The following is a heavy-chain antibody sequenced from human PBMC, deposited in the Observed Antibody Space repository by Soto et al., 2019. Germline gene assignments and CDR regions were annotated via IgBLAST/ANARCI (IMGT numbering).Heavy chain of an antibody. CDR3: ARGQRFSDWFDP. D-gene: IGHD3-3*01. CDR2: IYSSGGT. Sequence: PSDTLSPTFNPSGCAINSYHWTWFQQPAGPGLEWIGRIYSSGGTKYNPSLQSRVTMSLDTSKNQFSLTLTSVTAADTAVYYCARGQRFSDWFDPWGQGTLVTVSS. V-gene: IGHV4-4*07. J-gene: IGHJ5*02. CDR1: GCAINSYH.